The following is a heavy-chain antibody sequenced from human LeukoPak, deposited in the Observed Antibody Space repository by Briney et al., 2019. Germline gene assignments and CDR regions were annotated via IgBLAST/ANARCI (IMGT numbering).Heavy chain of an antibody. J-gene: IGHJ6*02. CDR3: ARENYDPTHNYYYGMDV. D-gene: IGHD3-22*01. V-gene: IGHV3-64*04. CDR1: GFTFKSYA. CDR2: INTNGANT. Sequence: GGSLRLSCSASGFTFKSYAMHWVRQAPGKGLEYVSSINTNGANTYYADSVKGRFTISRDNSRNTVYVQMNSLTPEDTAVYYCARENYDPTHNYYYGMDVWGQGTTVTVSS.